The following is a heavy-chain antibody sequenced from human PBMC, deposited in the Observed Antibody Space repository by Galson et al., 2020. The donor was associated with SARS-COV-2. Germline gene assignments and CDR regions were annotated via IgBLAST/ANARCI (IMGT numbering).Heavy chain of an antibody. Sequence: GGSLRLSCAASGFNLSTSSLNWVRQAPGKGLEWISSISGSGSYRSYADSVKGRFTISRDNAKNSLFLQMTSLRAEDTGVYYCAKEAGDRYFDYWGQGTLVTVSS. V-gene: IGHV3-21*01. CDR3: AKEAGDRYFDY. D-gene: IGHD6-19*01. CDR2: ISGSGSYR. J-gene: IGHJ4*02. CDR1: GFNLSTSS.